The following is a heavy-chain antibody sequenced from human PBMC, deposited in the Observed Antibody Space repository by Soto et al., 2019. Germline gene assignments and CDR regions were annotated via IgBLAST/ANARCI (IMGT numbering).Heavy chain of an antibody. Sequence: QVQLQESGPGLVKPSETLSLTCTVSGGSISSYYWSWIRQPPGKGLEWIGYIYYSGSTNYNPSLKGRVTISVDTSKNQFSLKLSSVTAADTAVYYCASPGYGDAEDAFDIWGQGTMVTVSS. V-gene: IGHV4-59*01. J-gene: IGHJ3*02. CDR3: ASPGYGDAEDAFDI. D-gene: IGHD4-17*01. CDR2: IYYSGST. CDR1: GGSISSYY.